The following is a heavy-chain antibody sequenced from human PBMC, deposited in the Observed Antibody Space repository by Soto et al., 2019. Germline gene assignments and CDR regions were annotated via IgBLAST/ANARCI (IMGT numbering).Heavy chain of an antibody. CDR3: ARDMIHLWFHDSFDI. V-gene: IGHV3-11*01. Sequence: GGSLRLSCAASGFTFSDYYMSWIRQAPGKGLEWVSYISSSGSTIYYADSVKGLFTISRDNAKNSLYLQMNSLRAEDTAVYYCARDMIHLWFHDSFDILGQGTMVTVSS. CDR1: GFTFSDYY. CDR2: ISSSGSTI. J-gene: IGHJ3*02. D-gene: IGHD5-18*01.